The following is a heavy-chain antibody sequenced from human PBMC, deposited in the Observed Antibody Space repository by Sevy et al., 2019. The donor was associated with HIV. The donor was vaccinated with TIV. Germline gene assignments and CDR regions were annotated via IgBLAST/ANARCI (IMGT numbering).Heavy chain of an antibody. CDR3: ARGGYYSCNAAYYALDS. J-gene: IGHJ4*02. V-gene: IGHV3-33*01. CDR2: IWSDGAYQ. CDR1: GFTFSNYA. Sequence: GGSLRLSCAATGFTFSNYAMHWVRQAPGKGMEWVAIIWSDGAYQYHGDSVKGRFTISRDNSKNTLYLQMNNVRVEDTAVYYCARGGYYSCNAAYYALDSWGQGTLVTVS. D-gene: IGHD2-15*01.